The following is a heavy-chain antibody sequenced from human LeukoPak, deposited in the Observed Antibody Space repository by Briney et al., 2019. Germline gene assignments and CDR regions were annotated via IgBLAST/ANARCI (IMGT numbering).Heavy chain of an antibody. CDR3: ARADVLLWFGERILRGYYYGMDV. D-gene: IGHD3-10*01. V-gene: IGHV3-48*03. J-gene: IGHJ6*04. CDR2: ISSSGSTI. CDR1: GFTFSSYE. Sequence: GSLRLSCAASGFTFSSYEMNWVRQAPGKGLEWVSYISSSGSTIYYADSVKGRFTISRDNAKNSLYLQMNSLRAEDTVVYYCARADVLLWFGERILRGYYYGMDVWGKGTTVTVSS.